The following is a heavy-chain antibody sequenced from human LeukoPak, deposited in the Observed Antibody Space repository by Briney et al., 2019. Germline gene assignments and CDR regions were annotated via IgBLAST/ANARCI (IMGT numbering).Heavy chain of an antibody. CDR3: ARGSDAFDI. V-gene: IGHV4-34*01. J-gene: IGHJ3*02. CDR2: FHHRGST. Sequence: SETLSLTCAVYGGSFSGYYWSWIRQPPGKGLEWIGSFHHRGSTYYNPSLKSRVTISVDTSKNHFSLKLDSVTAADTAVYYCARGSDAFDIWGQGTVVTVSS. CDR1: GGSFSGYY.